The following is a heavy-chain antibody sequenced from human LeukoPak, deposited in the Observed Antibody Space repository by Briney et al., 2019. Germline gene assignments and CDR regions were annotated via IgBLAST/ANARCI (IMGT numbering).Heavy chain of an antibody. CDR3: ARVDIVATTDLYYYYGMDV. J-gene: IGHJ6*02. V-gene: IGHV1-18*01. CDR2: ISAYNGNT. CDR1: GYTFTSYG. Sequence: ASVKVSCKASGYTFTSYGISWVRQAPGQGLEWMGWISAYNGNTNYAQKLQGRVTMTTDTSTSTAYMELRSLRSDDTAVYYCARVDIVATTDLYYYYGMDVWGQGTTVTVSS. D-gene: IGHD5-12*01.